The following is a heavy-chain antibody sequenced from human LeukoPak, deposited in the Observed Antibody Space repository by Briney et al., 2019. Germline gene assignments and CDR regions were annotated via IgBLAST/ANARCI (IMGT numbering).Heavy chain of an antibody. J-gene: IGHJ4*02. V-gene: IGHV4-4*07. CDR3: ARDTYNYGSSAYYFTT. CDR2: INTSGST. Sequence: SETLSLTCTVSGVSISSYYWSWIRQPAGKGLEWIGRINTSGSTNYNPSLKSRVTMSVDTSKNQFSPKLSSVTAADTAVYYCARDTYNYGSSAYYFTTGAREPWSPSPQ. D-gene: IGHD5-18*01. CDR1: GVSISSYY.